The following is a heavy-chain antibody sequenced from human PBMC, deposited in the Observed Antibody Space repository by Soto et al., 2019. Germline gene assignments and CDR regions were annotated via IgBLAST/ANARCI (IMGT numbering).Heavy chain of an antibody. J-gene: IGHJ5*02. V-gene: IGHV3-30*18. CDR2: ISYDGSNK. Sequence: GGSLRLSCAASGFTFSSYGMHWVRQAPGKGLEWVAVISYDGSNKYYADSVKGRFTISRDNSKNTLYLQMNSLRAEDTAVYYCAKGGAWWSNYVGPFDPWGQGTLVTVSS. D-gene: IGHD4-4*01. CDR1: GFTFSSYG. CDR3: AKGGAWWSNYVGPFDP.